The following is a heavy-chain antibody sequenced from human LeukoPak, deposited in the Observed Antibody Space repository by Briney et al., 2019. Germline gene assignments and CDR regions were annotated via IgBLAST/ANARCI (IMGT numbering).Heavy chain of an antibody. J-gene: IGHJ4*02. CDR1: GFTFDDYG. CDR3: AKWFGESAYQLFDY. V-gene: IGHV3-20*04. D-gene: IGHD3-10*01. Sequence: GGSLRLSCAASGFTFDDYGMSWVRQAPGKGLEWVSGINWNGGSTGYADSVKGRFTISRDNAKNSLYLQMNSLRAEDTALYYCAKWFGESAYQLFDYWGQGALVTVSS. CDR2: INWNGGST.